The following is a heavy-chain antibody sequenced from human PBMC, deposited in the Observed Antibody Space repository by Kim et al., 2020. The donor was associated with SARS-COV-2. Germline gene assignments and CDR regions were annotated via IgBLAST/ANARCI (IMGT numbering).Heavy chain of an antibody. D-gene: IGHD6-13*01. CDR3: AQDPYVAAGGNAFDV. J-gene: IGHJ3*01. Sequence: DSVTGRFTISRENSKNTLYLQMNSLRAEDTAVYYCAQDPYVAAGGNAFDVWGQGTMVTVSS. V-gene: IGHV3-30*02.